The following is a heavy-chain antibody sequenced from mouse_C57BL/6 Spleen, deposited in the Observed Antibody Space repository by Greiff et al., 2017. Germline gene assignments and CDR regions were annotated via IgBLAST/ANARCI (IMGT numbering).Heavy chain of an antibody. CDR1: GYTFTSYW. V-gene: IGHV1-64*01. CDR2: IHPNSGST. D-gene: IGHD1-1*01. J-gene: IGHJ2*01. CDR3: ARRDITTVVATDY. Sequence: VQLQQPGAELVKPGASVKLSCKASGYTFTSYWMHWVKQRPGQGLEWIGMIHPNSGSTNYNEKFKSKATLTVDKSSSTAYMQLSSLTSEDSAVYYCARRDITTVVATDYWGQGTTLTVSS.